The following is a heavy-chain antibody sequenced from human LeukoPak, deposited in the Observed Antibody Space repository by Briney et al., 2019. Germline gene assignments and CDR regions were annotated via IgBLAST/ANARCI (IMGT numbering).Heavy chain of an antibody. D-gene: IGHD6-19*01. CDR1: GGSISSSSYY. J-gene: IGHJ4*02. CDR3: ARDPRGSGWYDY. V-gene: IGHV4-39*07. CDR2: IYYSGST. Sequence: PSETLSLTCTVSGGSISSSSYYWGWIRQPPGKGLEWIGSIYYSGSTYHNPSLKSRVTISVDTSKNQFSLKLSSVTAADTAVYYCARDPRGSGWYDYWGQGTLVTVSS.